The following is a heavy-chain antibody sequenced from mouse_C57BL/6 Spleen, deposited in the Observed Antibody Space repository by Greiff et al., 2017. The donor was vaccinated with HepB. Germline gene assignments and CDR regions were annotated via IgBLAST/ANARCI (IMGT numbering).Heavy chain of an antibody. CDR1: GFTFSDYY. J-gene: IGHJ2*01. V-gene: IGHV5-16*01. D-gene: IGHD2-3*01. CDR3: ARDSDGYYLDY. CDR2: INYDGSST. Sequence: EVQLVESEGGLVQPGSSMKLSCTASGFTFSDYYMAWVRQVPEKGLEWVANINYDGSSTYYLDSLKSRFIISRDNAKNILYLHMSSLKSEDTATYYCARDSDGYYLDYWGQGTTLTVSS.